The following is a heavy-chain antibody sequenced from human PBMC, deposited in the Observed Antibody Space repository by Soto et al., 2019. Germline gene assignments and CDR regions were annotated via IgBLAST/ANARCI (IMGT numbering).Heavy chain of an antibody. Sequence: QVPLQQWGAGLLKPSETLSLTCAVYGGSFSGYYWSWIRQPPGKGLEWIGEINHSGSTNYNPSLKSRVTISVDTSKNQFSLKLSSVTAADTAVYYCARRSYSSSWSTMSLQGWYFDYWGQGTLVTVSS. CDR3: ARRSYSSSWSTMSLQGWYFDY. V-gene: IGHV4-34*01. J-gene: IGHJ4*02. CDR2: INHSGST. D-gene: IGHD6-13*01. CDR1: GGSFSGYY.